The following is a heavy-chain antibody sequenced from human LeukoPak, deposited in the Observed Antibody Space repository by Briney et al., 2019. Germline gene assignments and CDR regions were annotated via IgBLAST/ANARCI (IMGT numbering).Heavy chain of an antibody. CDR3: ARDSTLWFGELDY. D-gene: IGHD3-10*01. CDR2: IKQDGSEK. V-gene: IGHV3-7*01. CDR1: GFTFSSYW. J-gene: IGHJ4*02. Sequence: GGPLRLSCAASGFTFSSYWMSWVRQAPGKGLEWVANIKQDGSEKYYVDSVKGRFTISRDNAKNSLYLQMNSLRAEDTAVYYCARDSTLWFGELDYWGQGTLVTVSS.